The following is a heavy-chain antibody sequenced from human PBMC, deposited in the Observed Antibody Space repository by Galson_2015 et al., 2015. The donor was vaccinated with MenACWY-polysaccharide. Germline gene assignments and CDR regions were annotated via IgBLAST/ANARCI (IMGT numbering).Heavy chain of an antibody. J-gene: IGHJ6*02. V-gene: IGHV3-30*18. CDR3: AKTVTTGYNYYYHGMDV. CDR1: GITFSLYT. D-gene: IGHD4-17*01. Sequence: SLRLSCAASGITFSLYTMHWVRQAPGKGLEWVAVISYDGSNKYYADSVKGRFTISRDNSKNTLYLQMNSLRAEDTAVYYCAKTVTTGYNYYYHGMDVWGQGTTVTVSS. CDR2: ISYDGSNK.